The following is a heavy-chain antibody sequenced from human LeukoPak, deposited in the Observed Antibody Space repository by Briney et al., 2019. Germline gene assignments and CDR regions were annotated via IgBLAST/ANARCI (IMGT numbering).Heavy chain of an antibody. D-gene: IGHD1-26*01. J-gene: IGHJ3*02. CDR2: IIPIFGTA. V-gene: IGHV1-69*01. CDR3: AREVGGSYYALDI. Sequence: VASVTVSCKASGGTFSSYAISWVRQAPGQGLEWMGGIIPIFGTANYAQKFQGRVTITADESTSTAYMELSRLRYDDAAMYFCAREVGGSYYALDIWGQGTMVTVSS. CDR1: GGTFSSYA.